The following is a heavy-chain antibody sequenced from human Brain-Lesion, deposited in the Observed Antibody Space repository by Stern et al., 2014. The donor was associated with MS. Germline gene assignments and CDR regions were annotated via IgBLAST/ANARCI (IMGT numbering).Heavy chain of an antibody. V-gene: IGHV1-8*01. Sequence: VQLVESGAEVKKPGASVKVSCKASGYTFSSYDITWVRQASGHGLEWTGWMNPYSGNTGYAQKFKGRVSMTSDPSISTVYMELTSLTSDDTAVYFCARAVRNQLLSEYWGQGTLVTVSS. D-gene: IGHD2-2*01. J-gene: IGHJ4*02. CDR3: ARAVRNQLLSEY. CDR2: MNPYSGNT. CDR1: GYTFSSYD.